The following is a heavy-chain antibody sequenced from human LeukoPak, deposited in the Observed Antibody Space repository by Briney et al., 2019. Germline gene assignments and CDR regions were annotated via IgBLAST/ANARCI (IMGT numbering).Heavy chain of an antibody. CDR3: ASRNDILTGYVFDF. V-gene: IGHV4-39*01. CDR2: IYYSGST. CDR1: GGSVSSSIYY. Sequence: SETLSLTCIVSGGSVSSSIYYWGWIRQPPGKGLEWIGSIYYSGSTSYNPSLKSRATISVDTSKNQFSLKLTSVTAADTAVYYCASRNDILTGYVFDFWGQGTLVTVSS. D-gene: IGHD3-9*01. J-gene: IGHJ4*02.